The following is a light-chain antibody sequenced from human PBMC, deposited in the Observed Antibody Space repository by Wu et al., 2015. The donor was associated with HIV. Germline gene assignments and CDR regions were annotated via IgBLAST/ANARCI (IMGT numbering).Light chain of an antibody. CDR1: SVLRTF. CDR2: VAS. V-gene: IGKV3-11*01. CDR3: QQRRYWPLYT. J-gene: IGKJ2*01. Sequence: STGRRATLLLPGHVSVLRTFVASVPTQTSARLPGSSSMVASNRATGIPARFSGSGSETDFTLTISSLEPEDFAVYYCQQRRYWPLYTFGQGTKLEIK.